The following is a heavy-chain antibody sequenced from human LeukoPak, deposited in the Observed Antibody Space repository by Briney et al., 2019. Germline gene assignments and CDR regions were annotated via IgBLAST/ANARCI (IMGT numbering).Heavy chain of an antibody. CDR1: GFTFSSYA. CDR2: ISGSGGST. CDR3: AKDPRIVGATGPFDY. J-gene: IGHJ4*02. Sequence: TGGSLRLSCAASGFTFSSYAMSWVRQAPGKGLEWVSAISGSGGSTYYADSVKGRFTISRDNSKNTLYLQMNSLRAEDTAVYYCAKDPRIVGATGPFDYWGQGTLVTVSS. D-gene: IGHD1-26*01. V-gene: IGHV3-23*01.